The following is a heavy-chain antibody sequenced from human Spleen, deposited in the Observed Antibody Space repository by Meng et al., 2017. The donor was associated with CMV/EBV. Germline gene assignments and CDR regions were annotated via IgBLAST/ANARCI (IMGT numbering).Heavy chain of an antibody. V-gene: IGHV4-39*07. D-gene: IGHD3-22*01. Sequence: SETLSLTCTVSGGSISSSNFYWGWIRQPPGKGLEWIGSIYYSGITFYNPSLKSRVTISVDTSKNQFSLNLSSVTAADTAFYYCARAYDSGGYLDYWGQGALVTVSS. CDR2: IYYSGIT. CDR1: GGSISSSNFY. J-gene: IGHJ4*02. CDR3: ARAYDSGGYLDY.